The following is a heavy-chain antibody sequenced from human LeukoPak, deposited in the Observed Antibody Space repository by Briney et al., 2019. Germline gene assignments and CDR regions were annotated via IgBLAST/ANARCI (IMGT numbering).Heavy chain of an antibody. J-gene: IGHJ4*02. Sequence: SQTLSLTCTVSGGSISTNIYFWDWIRQPPGKGLEWIGSIHYSGSTYYNPSLKSRVTISVDTSKNQFSLRLSSVTAADTAVYYCARRPTGYWDYWGQGTLVTVSS. CDR3: ARRPTGYWDY. V-gene: IGHV4-39*01. CDR1: GGSISTNIYF. CDR2: IHYSGST.